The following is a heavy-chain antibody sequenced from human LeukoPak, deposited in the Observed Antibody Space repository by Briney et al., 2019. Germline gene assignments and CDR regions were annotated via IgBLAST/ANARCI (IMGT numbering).Heavy chain of an antibody. CDR1: GFTFKSYA. D-gene: IGHD6-6*01. J-gene: IGHJ4*02. Sequence: GGALGLSCSASGFTFKSYAMHWVRQAAGKGLEYVGSINTNGANTYYADSVKGRFTISRDNSRNTVYVQMNSLTPEDTAVYYCVKGLDYSSSQMDSWGQGTLVTVSS. V-gene: IGHV3-64*05. CDR2: INTNGANT. CDR3: VKGLDYSSSQMDS.